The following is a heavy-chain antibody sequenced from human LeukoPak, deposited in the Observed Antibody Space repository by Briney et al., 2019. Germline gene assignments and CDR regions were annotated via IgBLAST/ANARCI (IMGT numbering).Heavy chain of an antibody. CDR2: IYYSGST. CDR1: GGSVSSGSYY. CDR3: ERAVVPAASYFDY. J-gene: IGHJ4*02. Sequence: SETLSLTCTVSGGSVSSGSYYWSWIRQPAGKGLEWIGYIYYSGSTNYNPSLKSRVTISVDTSKNQFSLKLSSVTAADTAVYYCERAVVPAASYFDYWGQGTLVTVSS. V-gene: IGHV4-61*01. D-gene: IGHD2-2*01.